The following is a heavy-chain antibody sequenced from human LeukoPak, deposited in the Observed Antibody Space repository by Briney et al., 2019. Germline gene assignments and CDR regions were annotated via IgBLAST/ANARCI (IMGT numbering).Heavy chain of an antibody. CDR1: GLTFSSYW. CDR2: INPDGGDK. D-gene: IGHD6-13*01. J-gene: IGHJ4*02. V-gene: IGHV3-7*01. CDR3: ARPTRSSSPEY. Sequence: GGSLRLSCAASGLTFSSYWMSWVRQAPGEGLEWLANINPDGGDKNYVASVKGRFTISRDNAKNSLYLEINSLRAEDTAVYYCARPTRSSSPEYWGLGTLLTVSS.